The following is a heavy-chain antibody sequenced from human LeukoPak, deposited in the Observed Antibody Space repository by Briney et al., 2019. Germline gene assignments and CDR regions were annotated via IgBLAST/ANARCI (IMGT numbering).Heavy chain of an antibody. V-gene: IGHV1-2*02. D-gene: IGHD2-2*01. J-gene: IGHJ6*03. CDR1: GYTFTGYY. CDR2: INPNSGGT. Sequence: GVSVKVSCKASGYTFTGYYMHWVRQAPGQGLEWMGWINPNSGGTNYAQKFQGRVTMTRDTSISTAYMALSRLRSDDTAVYYCAAAHCSSTSCSIYYYYYYMDVWGKGTTVTVSS. CDR3: AAAHCSSTSCSIYYYYYYMDV.